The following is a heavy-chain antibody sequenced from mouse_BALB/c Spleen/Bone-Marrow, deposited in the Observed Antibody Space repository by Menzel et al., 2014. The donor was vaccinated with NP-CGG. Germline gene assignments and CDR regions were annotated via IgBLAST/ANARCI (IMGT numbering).Heavy chain of an antibody. D-gene: IGHD1-2*01. CDR1: GFDFSGYW. V-gene: IGHV4-1*02. CDR3: ARQGYYGYSDY. CDR2: INPDSSTI. Sequence: EVQLVESGGGLVQPGGSLKLSRAASGFDFSGYWMSWVRRAPGKGLEWIGEINPDSSTINYTPSLKDKFIISRDNAKNTLYLQMRKVRSENTALYYCARQGYYGYSDYWGQGTTLTVSS. J-gene: IGHJ2*01.